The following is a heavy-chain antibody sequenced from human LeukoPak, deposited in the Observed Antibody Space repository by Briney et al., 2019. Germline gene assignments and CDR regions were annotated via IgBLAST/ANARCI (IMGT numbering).Heavy chain of an antibody. CDR2: IHYSGST. J-gene: IGHJ4*02. Sequence: PSETLSLTCSVSGGSISGYYWSWIRQPPGKGLEWIGYIHYSGSTYYNPSLKSRVTISVDTSKNQFSLKLSSVTAADTAVYYCARRVDSGYSKDYFDYWGQGTLVTVSS. D-gene: IGHD3-22*01. CDR1: GGSISGYY. V-gene: IGHV4-59*04. CDR3: ARRVDSGYSKDYFDY.